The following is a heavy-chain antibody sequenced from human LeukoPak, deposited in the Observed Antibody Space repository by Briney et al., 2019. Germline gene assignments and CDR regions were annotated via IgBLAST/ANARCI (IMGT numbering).Heavy chain of an antibody. J-gene: IGHJ4*02. CDR3: ARARAGYYPKFDY. CDR2: IYYIGST. V-gene: IGHV4-61*01. D-gene: IGHD3-9*01. Sequence: SETLSLTCTVSGGSVSSGSYYWSWIRQPPGKGLEWIGYIYYIGSTNYNPSLKSRVTISVDTSKNQFSLKLSSVTAADTAVYYCARARAGYYPKFDYWGQGTLVTVSS. CDR1: GGSVSSGSYY.